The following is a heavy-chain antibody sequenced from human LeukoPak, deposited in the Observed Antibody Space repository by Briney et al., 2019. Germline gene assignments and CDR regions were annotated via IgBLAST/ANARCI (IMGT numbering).Heavy chain of an antibody. V-gene: IGHV6-1*01. D-gene: IGHD3-10*01. CDR2: TYHRSKWYN. J-gene: IGHJ4*02. CDR1: GDSVSSNSAA. Sequence: SQTLSLTCAISGDSVSSNSAAWNWIRQSPSRGLEWLGTTYHRSKWYNDYAVSLKSRLAINPDTSNNQFSLQLKSVTPEDTALYYCARGISGAFDSWGQGTLVTVSS. CDR3: ARGISGAFDS.